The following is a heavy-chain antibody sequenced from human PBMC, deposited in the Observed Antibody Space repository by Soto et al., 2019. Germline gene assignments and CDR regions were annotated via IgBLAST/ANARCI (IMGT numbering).Heavy chain of an antibody. D-gene: IGHD1-26*01. CDR3: AKTVGATNLGDY. CDR2: ISNSDDVG. Sequence: EVQVLESGGALVYPTGSLRLSCSASGFNFTNHVINWVRQAPGKGLEWVSSISNSDDVGFYADSVRGRFIVSRDISTNSVFLQMNFLRVEDTAIYYWAKTVGATNLGDYWGQGTLVTVSS. CDR1: GFNFTNHV. J-gene: IGHJ4*02. V-gene: IGHV3-23*01.